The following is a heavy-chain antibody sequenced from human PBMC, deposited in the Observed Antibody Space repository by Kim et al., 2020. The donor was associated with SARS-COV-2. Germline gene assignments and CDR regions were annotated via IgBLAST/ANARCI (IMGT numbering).Heavy chain of an antibody. V-gene: IGHV3-30*18. CDR2: VSHDGSNT. Sequence: GGSLRLSCEGSGFMFSDYGMYWVRQAPGKGLEWVAVVSHDGSNTYYSDSVKGRFTISRDNSKSTVYLQMNSLRADDTAVYYCAKEVSYDNDPENFFDYWGQGTLVTVSS. CDR3: AKEVSYDNDPENFFDY. CDR1: GFMFSDYG. J-gene: IGHJ4*02. D-gene: IGHD3-9*01.